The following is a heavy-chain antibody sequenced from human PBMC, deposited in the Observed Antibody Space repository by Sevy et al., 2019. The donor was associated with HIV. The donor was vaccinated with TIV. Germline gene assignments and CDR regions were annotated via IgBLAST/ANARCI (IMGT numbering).Heavy chain of an antibody. V-gene: IGHV4-31*03. J-gene: IGHJ5*02. Sequence: SETLSLTCTVSGGSISSGGYYWSWIRQHPGNGLEWIGYIYYSGSTYFNPSLKSRVTISVDTSKNQFSLKLSSVTAAETAVYYCARTGVVVPAALNNWFDPWGQGTLVTVSS. D-gene: IGHD2-2*01. CDR2: IYYSGST. CDR3: ARTGVVVPAALNNWFDP. CDR1: GGSISSGGYY.